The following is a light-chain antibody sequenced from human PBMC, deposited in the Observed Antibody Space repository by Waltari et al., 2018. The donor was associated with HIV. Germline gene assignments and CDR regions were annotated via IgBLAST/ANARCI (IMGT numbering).Light chain of an antibody. CDR1: TSNIAANS. CDR2: NSN. CDR3: AAWDDNLNAL. V-gene: IGLV1-44*01. Sequence: QSVLIQPPSASGTPGQRVTIPCSGRTSNIAANSVTWYQQLPGAAPRLLIYNSNQRPSGVPDRFSGSKSGTSASLAISGLQSEDEAHYYCAAWDDNLNALFGGGTKLIVL. J-gene: IGLJ2*01.